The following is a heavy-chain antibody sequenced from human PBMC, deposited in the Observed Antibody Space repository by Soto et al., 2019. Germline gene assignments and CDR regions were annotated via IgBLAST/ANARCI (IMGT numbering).Heavy chain of an antibody. CDR2: INPSGGST. CDR3: ARDRLVLRFLEWFHYYAMDV. J-gene: IGHJ6*02. Sequence: ASVKVSCKASGYTFTSYYMHWVRQAPGQGLEWMGIINPSGGSTSYAQKFQGRVTMTRDTSTSTVYMELSSLRSEDTAVYYCARDRLVLRFLEWFHYYAMDVWGQGTTVTVSS. D-gene: IGHD3-3*01. CDR1: GYTFTSYY. V-gene: IGHV1-46*01.